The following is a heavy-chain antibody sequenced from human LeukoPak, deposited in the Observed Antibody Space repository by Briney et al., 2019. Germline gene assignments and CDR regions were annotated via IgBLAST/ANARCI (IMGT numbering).Heavy chain of an antibody. CDR1: GYTFSTYA. Sequence: ASVKVSCKATGYTFSTYAIHWVRQAPGQRPEWMGWINTGNGNTKYSQKFQGRVSITRDTSASTAYMELSSLRSEDTAVYYCAREGSSYQRSFDYWGQGTLVTVSS. J-gene: IGHJ4*02. V-gene: IGHV1-3*04. CDR2: INTGNGNT. D-gene: IGHD2-15*01. CDR3: AREGSSYQRSFDY.